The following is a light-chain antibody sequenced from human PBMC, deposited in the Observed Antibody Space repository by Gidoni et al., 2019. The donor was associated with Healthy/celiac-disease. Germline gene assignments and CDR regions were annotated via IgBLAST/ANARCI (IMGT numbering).Light chain of an antibody. CDR1: QSISSW. J-gene: IGKJ1*01. CDR3: QQYNSYSRT. Sequence: DIQMTPSPSTLSASVGDRVTITCRASQSISSWLAWYQQKPGKAPKLLIYKASSLESGVPSRFSGSGSGTEFTLTISSLHPDDFATYYGQQYNSYSRTFGQGTKVESK. V-gene: IGKV1-5*03. CDR2: KAS.